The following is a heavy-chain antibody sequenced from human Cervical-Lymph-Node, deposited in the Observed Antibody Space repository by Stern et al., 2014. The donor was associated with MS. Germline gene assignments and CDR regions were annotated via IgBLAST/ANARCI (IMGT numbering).Heavy chain of an antibody. V-gene: IGHV3-33*01. CDR3: ARDPSYCSGGSCYPSYFDY. CDR1: GFTFSSYG. Sequence: QVQLVESGGGVVQPGRSLRLSCAASGFTFSSYGMHWVRQAQGKGLEWVAVIWDDGSNKYYADSVKGRFTISRDNSKNTLYLQMNSLRAEDTAVYYCARDPSYCSGGSCYPSYFDYWGQGTLVTVSS. CDR2: IWDDGSNK. J-gene: IGHJ4*02. D-gene: IGHD2-15*01.